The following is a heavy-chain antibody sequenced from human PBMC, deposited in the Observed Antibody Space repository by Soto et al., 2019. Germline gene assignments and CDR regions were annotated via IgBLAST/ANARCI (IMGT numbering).Heavy chain of an antibody. Sequence: QVQLVQSGAEVQKPGSSVKVSCKASGGTFSSYAISWVRQAPGQGLEWMGGIIPIFGTANYAQKFQGRVTVTADESTSTAYMELSSLRSEDKAVYYCARDLTSQRYSHTSYCGMDVWGQGTTVTVSS. CDR2: IIPIFGTA. CDR3: ARDLTSQRYSHTSYCGMDV. D-gene: IGHD3-9*01. J-gene: IGHJ6*02. CDR1: GGTFSSYA. V-gene: IGHV1-69*01.